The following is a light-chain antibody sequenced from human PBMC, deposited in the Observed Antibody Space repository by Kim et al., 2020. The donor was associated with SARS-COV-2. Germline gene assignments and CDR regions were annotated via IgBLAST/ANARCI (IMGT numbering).Light chain of an antibody. J-gene: IGLJ1*01. CDR2: YDS. V-gene: IGLV3-21*04. Sequence: SYELTQPPSVSVAPGQTARITCGGNNIGSHSVHWYQQKPGQAPVLVIYYDSDRPSGIPERFSGSNTGNTATLSISRVEAGDEADYYCHVWDSSSDHPYVFGTGTKVTVL. CDR3: HVWDSSSDHPYV. CDR1: NIGSHS.